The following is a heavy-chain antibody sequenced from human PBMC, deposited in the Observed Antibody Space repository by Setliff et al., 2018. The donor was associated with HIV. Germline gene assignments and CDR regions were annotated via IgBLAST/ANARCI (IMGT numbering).Heavy chain of an antibody. D-gene: IGHD6-13*01. Sequence: ASVKVSCKISGYTLTELSIHWVRQAPGKGLEWMANFDPEDGETFYAQKFQGRLTMTEDTSTDTADMELGSLRSDDTAMYYCATGPGYSSTWYSESFQHWGQGTVVTVSS. CDR1: GYTLTELS. CDR2: FDPEDGET. J-gene: IGHJ1*01. CDR3: ATGPGYSSTWYSESFQH. V-gene: IGHV1-24*01.